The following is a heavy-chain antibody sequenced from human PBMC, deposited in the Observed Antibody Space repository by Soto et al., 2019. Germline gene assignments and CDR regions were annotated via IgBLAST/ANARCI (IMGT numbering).Heavy chain of an antibody. CDR3: AIGNARGRAG. Sequence: QVQLVESGGGVVQPGRSLRLSCAASGFTFSNYGMHWVRQAPGKGLEWVAVIWYDGTNKYYADSVKGRFTISRDNSKNTRYLRWKGLRAEDTEQDYCAIGNARGRAGWGQGSPVTVSS. CDR2: IWYDGTNK. D-gene: IGHD3-16*01. V-gene: IGHV3-33*01. J-gene: IGHJ4*02. CDR1: GFTFSNYG.